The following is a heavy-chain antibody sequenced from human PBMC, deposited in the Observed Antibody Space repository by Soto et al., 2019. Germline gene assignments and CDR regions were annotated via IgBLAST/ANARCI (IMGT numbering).Heavy chain of an antibody. D-gene: IGHD3-22*01. CDR1: GGSISSYY. CDR3: ARVGAYYDSSGYYPHPDAFDI. J-gene: IGHJ3*02. V-gene: IGHV4-59*01. Sequence: SETLSLTCTVCGGSISSYYWSWIRQPPGKGLEWIGYIYYSGSTNYNPSLKSRVTISVDTSKNQFSLKLSSVTAADTAVYYCARVGAYYDSSGYYPHPDAFDIWGQGTMVTVSS. CDR2: IYYSGST.